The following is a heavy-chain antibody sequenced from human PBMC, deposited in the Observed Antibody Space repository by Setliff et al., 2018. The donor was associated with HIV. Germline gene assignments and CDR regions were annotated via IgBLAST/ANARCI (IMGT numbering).Heavy chain of an antibody. CDR3: ARGGRGGGEPYYDFWSGYHDTFDI. Sequence: SETLSLTCTVSGGSISSGSYHWSWIRQPAGKGLEWIGHIYTSGSTKYNPSLKSRVTISVGTSKTQFSLRLSSVTAADTAVYYCARGGRGGGEPYYDFWSGYHDTFDIWGQGTMVTVSS. V-gene: IGHV4-61*09. J-gene: IGHJ3*02. CDR2: IYTSGST. CDR1: GGSISSGSYH. D-gene: IGHD3-3*01.